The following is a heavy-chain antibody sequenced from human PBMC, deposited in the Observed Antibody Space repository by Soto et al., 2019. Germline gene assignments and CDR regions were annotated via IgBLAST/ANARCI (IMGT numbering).Heavy chain of an antibody. J-gene: IGHJ4*02. V-gene: IGHV1-46*01. Sequence: QVQLVQSGAEVKKPGASVKVSCKASGYIFTNHFIHWVRQAPGQGLEWMGIINPSGGSTNYLQKFQGRVTMTRDTSTSTVYMELSSLRSEDTAVYFCARADYYDSSGFYYDYWGQGTLVTVSS. CDR3: ARADYYDSSGFYYDY. D-gene: IGHD3-22*01. CDR2: INPSGGST. CDR1: GYIFTNHF.